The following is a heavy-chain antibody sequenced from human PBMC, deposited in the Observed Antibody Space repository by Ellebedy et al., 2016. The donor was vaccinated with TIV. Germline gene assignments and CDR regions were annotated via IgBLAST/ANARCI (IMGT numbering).Heavy chain of an antibody. J-gene: IGHJ6*02. V-gene: IGHV3-74*01. CDR2: INSDGSST. D-gene: IGHD6-19*01. CDR1: EFTFKNSW. Sequence: PGGSLRLSCAASEFTFKNSWMHWVRQAPGKGLVWVSRINSDGSSTNYADSVKGRFTISRDNAKNTLYLLMNSLRAEETAVYYCARDRSEQWLVLVSYYYYGMDVWGQGTTVTVSS. CDR3: ARDRSEQWLVLVSYYYYGMDV.